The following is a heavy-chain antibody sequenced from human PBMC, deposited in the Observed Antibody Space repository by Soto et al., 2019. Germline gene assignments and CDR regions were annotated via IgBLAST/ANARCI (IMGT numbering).Heavy chain of an antibody. V-gene: IGHV4-31*03. CDR3: ARELAAAGIDYYYYGMDV. Sequence: SETLSLTCTVSGGSISSGGYYWSWIRQHPGKGLEWIGYIYYSGSTYYNPSLKSRVTISVDTSKNQFSLKLSSVTAADTAVYYCARELAAAGIDYYYYGMDVWGQGATVTVSS. D-gene: IGHD6-13*01. J-gene: IGHJ6*02. CDR1: GGSISSGGYY. CDR2: IYYSGST.